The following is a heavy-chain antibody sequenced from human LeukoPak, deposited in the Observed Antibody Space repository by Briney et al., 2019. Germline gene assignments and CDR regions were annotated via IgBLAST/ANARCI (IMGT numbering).Heavy chain of an antibody. Sequence: GGSLSLSCAASGFTFSSYSMNWVRQAPGKGLEWVSSISSSSSYIYYADSVKGRFTISRDNAKNSLYLQMNSLRAEDTAVYYCARGSGIVSMWDYFDYWGQGTLVTVSS. V-gene: IGHV3-21*01. D-gene: IGHD3-10*02. CDR3: ARGSGIVSMWDYFDY. CDR2: ISSSSSYI. CDR1: GFTFSSYS. J-gene: IGHJ4*02.